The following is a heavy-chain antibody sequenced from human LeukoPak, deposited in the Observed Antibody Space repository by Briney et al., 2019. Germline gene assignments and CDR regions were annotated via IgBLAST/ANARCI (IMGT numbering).Heavy chain of an antibody. V-gene: IGHV1-2*02. J-gene: IGHJ6*03. CDR2: INPNSDGT. D-gene: IGHD4-11*01. CDR1: GYTFTGYY. Sequence: ASVKVSCKASGYTFTGYYMHWERQAPGQGLEWMGWINPNSDGTNYAQKFQGRVTMTRDTSISTAYMELSRLRSDDTAVYYCASEYSTAYYYYMDVWGKGTTVTVSS. CDR3: ASEYSTAYYYYMDV.